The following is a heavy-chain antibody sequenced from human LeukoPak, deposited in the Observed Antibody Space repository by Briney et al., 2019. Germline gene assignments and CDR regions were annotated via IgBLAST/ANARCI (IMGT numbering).Heavy chain of an antibody. J-gene: IGHJ4*02. CDR1: GFTFSGYW. CDR2: TNPDGSTT. D-gene: IGHD3-10*01. CDR3: ARETPRGGRYYFDY. Sequence: PGGSLRLASAASGFTFSGYWMHWVRQAPGKGLVWVSRTNPDGSTTTYADSVKGRFTISRDNAKNTLYLQMNSLRAEDTALYYCARETPRGGRYYFDYWGQGALVTVSS. V-gene: IGHV3-74*03.